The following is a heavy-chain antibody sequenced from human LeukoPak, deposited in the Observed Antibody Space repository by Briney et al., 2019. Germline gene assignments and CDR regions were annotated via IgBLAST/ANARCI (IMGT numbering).Heavy chain of an antibody. CDR1: SGSISSYH. D-gene: IGHD1-26*01. CDR3: GRQGYTGSHYFIDF. V-gene: IGHV4-4*07. Sequence: SETLSLTCTVSSGSISSYHWGWVRQPPGKGLEWIGRIYTTGTTHYNPSLKSRLTMSVDTSTNQFSLNLTSVTAADTAVYYCGRQGYTGSHYFIDFWSQGTLVAVS. CDR2: IYTTGTT. J-gene: IGHJ4*02.